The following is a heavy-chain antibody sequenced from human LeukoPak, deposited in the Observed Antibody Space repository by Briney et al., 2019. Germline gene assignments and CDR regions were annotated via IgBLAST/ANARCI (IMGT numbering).Heavy chain of an antibody. CDR3: ARGLGRYSYGRTEDY. CDR2: ISSSSSTI. CDR1: GFTFSSYS. D-gene: IGHD5-18*01. Sequence: PGGSLRLSCAASGFTFSSYSMNWVRQAPGKGLEWVSYISSSSSTIYYADSVKGRFTISRDNAKNSLYLQMNSLRAEDTAVYYCARGLGRYSYGRTEDYWGQGTLVTVSS. J-gene: IGHJ4*02. V-gene: IGHV3-48*01.